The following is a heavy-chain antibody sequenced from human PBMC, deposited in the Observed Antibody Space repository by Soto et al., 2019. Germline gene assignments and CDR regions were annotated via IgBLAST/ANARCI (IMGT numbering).Heavy chain of an antibody. J-gene: IGHJ4*02. CDR3: ARHYEFGIGYYMVY. Sequence: GESLKISCKSSGYSFTSDWISWVREMPGKGLAWMGRIDPSDSYTNYSPSFQGHATISADKSISTAYLQWSSLKASDTAMYYCARHYEFGIGYYMVYWGQGTLVTVSS. D-gene: IGHD3-3*01. CDR2: IDPSDSYT. V-gene: IGHV5-10-1*01. CDR1: GYSFTSDW.